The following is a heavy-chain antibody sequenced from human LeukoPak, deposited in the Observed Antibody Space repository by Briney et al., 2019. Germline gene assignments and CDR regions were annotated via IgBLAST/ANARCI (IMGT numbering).Heavy chain of an antibody. CDR3: ARDPVYYYDSSVYYPDY. D-gene: IGHD3-22*01. CDR1: GGSISSYY. J-gene: IGHJ4*02. CDR2: IYYSGST. Sequence: SETLSLTCTVSGGSISSYYWSWIRQPPGRGLEWLGYIYYSGSTNYNPSLKSRVTISVDTSKNQFSLKLSSVTAADTAVYYCARDPVYYYDSSVYYPDYWGQGTLVTVSS. V-gene: IGHV4-59*12.